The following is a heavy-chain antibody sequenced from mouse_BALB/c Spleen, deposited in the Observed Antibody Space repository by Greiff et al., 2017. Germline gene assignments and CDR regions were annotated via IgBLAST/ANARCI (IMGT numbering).Heavy chain of an antibody. V-gene: IGHV2-9*02. J-gene: IGHJ3*01. CDR2: IWAGGST. CDR1: GFSLTSYG. CDR3: ARIYYGYDEWFAY. Sequence: QVQLQQSGPGLVAPSQSLSITCTVSGFSLTSYGVHWVRQPPGKGLEWLGVIWAGGSTNYNSALMSRLSISKDNSKSQVFLKMNSLQTDDTAMYYCARIYYGYDEWFAYWGQGTLVTVSA. D-gene: IGHD2-2*01.